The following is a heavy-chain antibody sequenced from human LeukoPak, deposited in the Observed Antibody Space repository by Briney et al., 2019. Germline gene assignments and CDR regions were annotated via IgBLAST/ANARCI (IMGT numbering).Heavy chain of an antibody. CDR2: ISPSGGIT. V-gene: IGHV3-23*01. CDR1: GFTFSSHG. J-gene: IGHJ1*01. CDR3: AKDDDWGRYKH. Sequence: GGSLRLSCAASGFTFSSHGMNWVRQAPGKGLEWVSGISPSGGITYFTDSVKGRFTISRDNSKNTQSLQMNSLRAEDTAVYYCAKDDDWGRYKHWGQGTLVTVSS. D-gene: IGHD3-16*01.